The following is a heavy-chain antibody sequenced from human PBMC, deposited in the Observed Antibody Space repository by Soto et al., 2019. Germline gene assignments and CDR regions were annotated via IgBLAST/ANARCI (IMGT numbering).Heavy chain of an antibody. D-gene: IGHD4-17*01. CDR1: GFTFSNAW. CDR3: TPDTVSGPDAFDI. Sequence: PGGSLRLSCAASGFTFSNAWMNWVRQAPGKGLEWVGRIKSKTDGGTTDYAAPVKGRFTISRDDSKNTLYLQMNSLKTEDTAVYYCTPDTVSGPDAFDIWGQGTMVTVSS. J-gene: IGHJ3*02. CDR2: IKSKTDGGTT. V-gene: IGHV3-15*07.